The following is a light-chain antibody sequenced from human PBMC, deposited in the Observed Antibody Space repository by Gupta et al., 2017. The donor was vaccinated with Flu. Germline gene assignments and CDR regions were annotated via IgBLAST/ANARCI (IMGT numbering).Light chain of an antibody. V-gene: IGLV3-21*02. CDR3: QVWDNSSDHWV. Sequence: SYVLTQPPAVSVAPGQTARVSCGGNDVGTKRVHWYQQRPGQAPVLVVYDNYDRPSGIPERFSGAKSGNTATLTIRRVDAGDEADYYCQVWDNSSDHWVFGGGTKLTDL. CDR1: DVGTKR. CDR2: DNY. J-gene: IGLJ3*02.